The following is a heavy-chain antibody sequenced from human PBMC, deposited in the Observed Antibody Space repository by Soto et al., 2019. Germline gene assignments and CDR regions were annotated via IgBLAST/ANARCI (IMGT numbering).Heavy chain of an antibody. Sequence: SETLSLTCXVYGGSFSGYYWSWIRQPPGKGLEWIGEINHSGSTNYNPSLKSRVTISVDTSKNQFSLKLSSVTAADTAVYYCARDAGVRWFDPWGQGTLVTVSS. CDR1: GGSFSGYY. CDR3: ARDAGVRWFDP. D-gene: IGHD3-10*01. J-gene: IGHJ5*02. CDR2: INHSGST. V-gene: IGHV4-34*01.